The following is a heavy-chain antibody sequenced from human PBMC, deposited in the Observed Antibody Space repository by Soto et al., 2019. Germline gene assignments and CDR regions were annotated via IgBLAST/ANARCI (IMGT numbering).Heavy chain of an antibody. V-gene: IGHV3-49*03. Sequence: LRLSCTTSGFTFSDYTMSWFRQAPGKGLEWVGFIRSKPYGGTTEHAASVKGRFAISRDDSKSIAYLQMNSLKAEDTAVYYCTRDGRYSGYPPPAFWGPGTLVTVSS. CDR2: IRSKPYGGTT. J-gene: IGHJ4*02. CDR1: GFTFSDYT. CDR3: TRDGRYSGYPPPAF. D-gene: IGHD5-12*01.